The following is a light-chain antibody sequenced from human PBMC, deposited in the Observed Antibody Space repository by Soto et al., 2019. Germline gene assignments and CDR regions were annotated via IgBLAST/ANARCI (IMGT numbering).Light chain of an antibody. CDR2: KTS. CDR1: QSVSPW. CDR3: QQYNSSWLT. J-gene: IGKJ4*01. V-gene: IGKV1-5*03. Sequence: DIQMTQSPSTLAASVGDRVTITCRASQSVSPWLAWYQQKPGKATKLLIYKTSTLQSGVPSRFSGSGSGTDFTLNISSLQPDDFATYYCQQYNSSWLTFGGGTKVDIK.